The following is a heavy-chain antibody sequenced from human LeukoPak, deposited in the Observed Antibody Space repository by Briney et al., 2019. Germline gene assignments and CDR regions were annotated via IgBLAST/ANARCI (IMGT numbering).Heavy chain of an antibody. Sequence: PSQSLSLACSRATSSIGNSLSGSCRRQPPGWGREWIGIIYRTGSTFNAPSPTSRVTPRLHTSKNQSALKLSSVPAADTAVYFCARGTYGYYMDVWGKGTTVTVSS. D-gene: IGHD4-17*01. CDR2: IYRTGST. CDR1: TSSIGNSLS. CDR3: ARGTYGYYMDV. J-gene: IGHJ6*03. V-gene: IGHV4-38-2*02.